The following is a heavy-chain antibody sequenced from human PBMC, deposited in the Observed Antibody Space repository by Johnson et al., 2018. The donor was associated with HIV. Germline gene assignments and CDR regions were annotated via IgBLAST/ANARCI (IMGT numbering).Heavy chain of an antibody. CDR2: ISSSGSTI. J-gene: IGHJ3*02. CDR3: ARGGYDILTGYYTGPFEI. CDR1: QFIFSNYY. D-gene: IGHD3-9*01. V-gene: IGHV3-11*04. Sequence: QVQLVESGGGLAKPAWSPRLSCAASQFIFSNYYMSWIRQAPGKGLEWVSYISSSGSTIYYADSVKGRFTISRENAKNTLYLHMNSLRAEDTAVYYCARGGYDILTGYYTGPFEIWGQGTMVTVSS.